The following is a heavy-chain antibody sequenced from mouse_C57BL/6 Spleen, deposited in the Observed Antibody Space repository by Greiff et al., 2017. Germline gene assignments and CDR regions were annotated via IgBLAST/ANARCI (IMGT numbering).Heavy chain of an antibody. CDR2: IDPEDGDT. V-gene: IGHV14-1*01. CDR3: IGDYGSSFAMDY. D-gene: IGHD1-1*01. Sequence: EVKVVESGAELVRPGASVKLSCTASGFNIKDYYMHWVKQRPEQGLEWIGRIDPEDGDTEYAPKFQGKATMTADTSYNTAYLQLSSLTSEDTAVYYCIGDYGSSFAMDYWGQGTSVTVSS. J-gene: IGHJ4*01. CDR1: GFNIKDYY.